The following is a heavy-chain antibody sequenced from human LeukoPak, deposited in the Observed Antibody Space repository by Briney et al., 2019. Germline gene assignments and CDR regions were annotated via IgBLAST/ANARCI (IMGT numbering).Heavy chain of an antibody. J-gene: IGHJ4*02. CDR3: ARDVSSGYLGFDY. CDR2: IWYDGSEK. V-gene: IGHV3-33*01. D-gene: IGHD3-22*01. Sequence: PGRSLRLSCAASGFTFSTYGTQWVRQAPGKGLEWVAAIWYDGSEKYYADSVKGRFTISRDNSKNTLYVQMNSLRAEDTAVYYCARDVSSGYLGFDYWGQGTLVTVSS. CDR1: GFTFSTYG.